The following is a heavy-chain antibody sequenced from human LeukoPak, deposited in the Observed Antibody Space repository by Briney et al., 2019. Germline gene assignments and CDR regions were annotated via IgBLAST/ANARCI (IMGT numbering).Heavy chain of an antibody. Sequence: PSETLSLTCAVYGGSFSGYYWSRIRQPPGKGLEWIGEINHSGSTNYNPSLKSRVTISVDTSKNQFSLKLSSVTAADTAVYYCARGPYCTNGVCYKGFDYWGQGTLVTVSS. CDR2: INHSGST. V-gene: IGHV4-34*01. CDR1: GGSFSGYY. J-gene: IGHJ4*02. D-gene: IGHD2-8*01. CDR3: ARGPYCTNGVCYKGFDY.